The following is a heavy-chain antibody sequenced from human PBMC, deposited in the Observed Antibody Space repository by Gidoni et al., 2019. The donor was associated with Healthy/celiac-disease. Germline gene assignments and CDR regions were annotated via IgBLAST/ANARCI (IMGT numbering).Heavy chain of an antibody. CDR3: ARDFSLYGAQAQYYYYYGMDV. V-gene: IGHV3-11*05. CDR2: ISSSSSYT. Sequence: QVQLVESGGGLVKPGGSLRLSCAASGFTFSDYYMSWTRQAPGKGLEWVSYISSSSSYTNYADSVKGRFTISRDNAKNSLYLQMNSLRAEDTAVYYCARDFSLYGAQAQYYYYYGMDVWGQGTTVTVSS. J-gene: IGHJ6*02. D-gene: IGHD4-17*01. CDR1: GFTFSDYY.